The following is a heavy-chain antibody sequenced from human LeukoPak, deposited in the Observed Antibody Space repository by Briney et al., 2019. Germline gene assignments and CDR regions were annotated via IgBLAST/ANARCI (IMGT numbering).Heavy chain of an antibody. CDR1: GYTFTTYG. D-gene: IGHD5-18*01. CDR3: ARVDTVNYYYYMDV. V-gene: IGHV1-18*01. CDR2: INTFNGHT. J-gene: IGHJ6*03. Sequence: ASVKVSCKASGYTFTTYGISWVRQAPGHGLEWMGWINTFNGHTNYAQSRQDRVTMTTDTSTSTVYMELSSLISDDTAVYYCARVDTVNYYYYMDVWGKGTPVTVSS.